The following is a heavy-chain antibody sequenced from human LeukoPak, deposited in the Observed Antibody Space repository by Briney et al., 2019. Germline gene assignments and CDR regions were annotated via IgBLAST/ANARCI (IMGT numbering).Heavy chain of an antibody. CDR3: ARDGIAAAVSD. CDR1: GYTFTSYA. J-gene: IGHJ4*02. V-gene: IGHV1-3*01. Sequence: ASVKVSCKASGYTFTSYAMHWVRQAPGQRLEWMGWINAGNGNSKYSQKFQGRVTITRDTSASTAYMELSSLRSEDTAVYYCARDGIAAAVSDWGQGTLVTVSS. CDR2: INAGNGNS. D-gene: IGHD6-13*01.